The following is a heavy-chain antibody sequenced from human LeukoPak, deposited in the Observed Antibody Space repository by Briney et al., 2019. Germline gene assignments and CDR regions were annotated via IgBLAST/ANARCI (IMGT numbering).Heavy chain of an antibody. D-gene: IGHD3-9*01. CDR3: ARGTYDILTGYYIGTLYYFDY. J-gene: IGHJ4*02. CDR1: GGSISSYY. CDR2: IYYSGST. Sequence: PSETLSLTCTVSGGSISSYYWSWIRQPPGKGLEWIGYIYYSGSTNYNPSLKSRVTISVDTSKNQFSLKLSSVTAAATAVYYCARGTYDILTGYYIGTLYYFDYWGQGTLVTVSS. V-gene: IGHV4-59*01.